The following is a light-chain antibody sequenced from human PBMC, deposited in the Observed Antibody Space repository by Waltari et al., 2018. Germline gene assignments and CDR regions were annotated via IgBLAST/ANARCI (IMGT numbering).Light chain of an antibody. Sequence: EIVMTQAPLSLSVTPGQPASMSRKSSQSLLHSDGRARLYWYLQKPGQSPQLLISEVSSRFSGVTERFSGSWAGTDFTLKISRVEAEDVGVYFCMQNIQLPTFGQGTKVEIE. CDR3: MQNIQLPT. CDR2: EVS. V-gene: IGKV2-29*03. J-gene: IGKJ1*01. CDR1: QSLLHSDGRAR.